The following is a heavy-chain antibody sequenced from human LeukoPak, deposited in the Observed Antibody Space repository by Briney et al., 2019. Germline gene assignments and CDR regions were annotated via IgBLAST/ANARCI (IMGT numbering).Heavy chain of an antibody. CDR1: GGTFSSYA. CDR3: ASQPVASSTNRGWFDP. Sequence: SVKVSCKASGGTFSSYAISWVRQAPGQGLEWTGRIIPIFGIANYAQKFQGRVTITADKSTSTAYMELSSLRSEDTAVYYCASQPVASSTNRGWFDPWGQGTLVTVSS. J-gene: IGHJ5*02. V-gene: IGHV1-69*04. D-gene: IGHD2-2*01. CDR2: IIPIFGIA.